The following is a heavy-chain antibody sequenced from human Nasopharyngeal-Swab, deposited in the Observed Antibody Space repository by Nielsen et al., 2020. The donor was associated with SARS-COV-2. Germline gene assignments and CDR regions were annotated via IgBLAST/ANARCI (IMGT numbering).Heavy chain of an antibody. CDR2: IYYSGST. Sequence: SETLSLTCTVSGGSISSYYWSWIRQPPGKGLEWIGYIYYSGSTNYNPSLKSRVTISVDTSKNQFPLKLSSVTAADTAVYYCARQALGYCSSTSCYTAFDYWGQGTLVTVSS. D-gene: IGHD2-2*02. J-gene: IGHJ4*02. CDR1: GGSISSYY. CDR3: ARQALGYCSSTSCYTAFDY. V-gene: IGHV4-59*08.